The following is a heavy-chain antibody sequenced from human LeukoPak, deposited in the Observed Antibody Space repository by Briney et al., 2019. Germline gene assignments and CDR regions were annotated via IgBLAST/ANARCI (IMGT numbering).Heavy chain of an antibody. V-gene: IGHV1-46*01. CDR2: INPNGGGT. J-gene: IGHJ4*02. CDR3: ARAAGDSYGYRYYFDY. Sequence: RASVKVSCEASGYTFTYYYIHWVRQAPGHGLEWMGLINPNGGGTDYAQKFQGRVTMTRDTSTSTVFMELSSLRSEDTAVYYCARAAGDSYGYRYYFDYWGQGTLVTVSS. D-gene: IGHD5-18*01. CDR1: GYTFTYYY.